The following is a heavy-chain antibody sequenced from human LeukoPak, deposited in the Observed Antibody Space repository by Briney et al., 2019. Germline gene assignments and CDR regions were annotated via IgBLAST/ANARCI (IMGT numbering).Heavy chain of an antibody. D-gene: IGHD3-10*01. J-gene: IGHJ4*02. Sequence: SETLSLTCTVSGGSISSSSYYWGWIRQPPGKGLEWIGRIYTSGSTNYNPSLKSRVTISVDTSKNQFSLKLSSVTAADTAVYYCARQYGSGYDWGQGTLVTVSS. V-gene: IGHV4-39*01. CDR1: GGSISSSSYY. CDR3: ARQYGSGYD. CDR2: IYTSGST.